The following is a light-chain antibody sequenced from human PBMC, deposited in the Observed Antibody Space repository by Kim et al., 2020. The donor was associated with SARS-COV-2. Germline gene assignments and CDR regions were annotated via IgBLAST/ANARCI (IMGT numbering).Light chain of an antibody. CDR3: ATWDDTLNAPV. V-gene: IGLV1-44*01. CDR2: RNN. J-gene: IGLJ3*02. CDR1: NSNIGTNS. Sequence: ELTQPPSASGTPGQRVTISCSGSNSNIGTNSVHWYQQLPGTAPKVLIYRNNQRPSGVPDRFSGSKSGTSASLAVSGLQTEDEAHYHCATWDDTLNAPVFGGGTKLTVL.